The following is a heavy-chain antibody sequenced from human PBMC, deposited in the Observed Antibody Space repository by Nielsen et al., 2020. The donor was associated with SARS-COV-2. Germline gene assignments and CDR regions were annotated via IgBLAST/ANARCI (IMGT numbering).Heavy chain of an antibody. J-gene: IGHJ6*02. D-gene: IGHD4-17*01. CDR1: GFTFDDYA. V-gene: IGHV3-9*01. CDR3: AKEDGDYGMDV. Sequence: ISCAASGFTFDDYAMHWVRQAPGKGLEWVSGISWNSGSIGYADSVKGRFTISRDNAKNSLYLQMNSLRAEDTALYYCAKEDGDYGMDVWGQGTTVTVSS. CDR2: ISWNSGSI.